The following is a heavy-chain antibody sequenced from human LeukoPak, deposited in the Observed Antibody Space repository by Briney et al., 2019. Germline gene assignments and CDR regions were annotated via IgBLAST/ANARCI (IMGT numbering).Heavy chain of an antibody. D-gene: IGHD3-10*01. V-gene: IGHV3-64*01. CDR1: GFTFSSYA. J-gene: IGHJ3*02. CDR2: ISSNGGST. CDR3: ARGITAGSFDI. Sequence: GGSLRLSCAASGFTFSSYAMHWVHQAPGKGLEYVSAISSNGGSTYYANSVKGRFTISRDNSKNTLYLQMGSLRAEDMAVYYCARGITAGSFDIWGQGTMVTVSS.